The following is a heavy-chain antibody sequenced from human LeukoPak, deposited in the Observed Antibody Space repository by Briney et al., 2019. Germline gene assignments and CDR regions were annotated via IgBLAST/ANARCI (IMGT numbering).Heavy chain of an antibody. CDR1: GYTFTGYY. V-gene: IGHV1-2*02. CDR3: ARGGDYYDSSGYPDDAFDI. Sequence: ASVKVSCKASGYTFTGYYMHWVRQAPGQGLEWMGWINPKSGVTKYAQKFQGRVTMTRDTSISTAYMELSRLRSDDEAVYYCARGGDYYDSSGYPDDAFDIWGQGTMVIVSS. J-gene: IGHJ3*02. CDR2: INPKSGVT. D-gene: IGHD3-22*01.